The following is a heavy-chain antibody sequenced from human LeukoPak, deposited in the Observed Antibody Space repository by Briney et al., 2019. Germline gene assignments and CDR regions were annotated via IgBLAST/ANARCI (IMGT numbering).Heavy chain of an antibody. CDR2: INPNSGGT. Sequence: ASVKVSCKASGYTFTGYYMHWVRQAPGQGLEWMGRINPNSGGTNYAQKFQGRVTMTRDTSISTAYMEQSRLRSDDTAVYYCARGPRYYYGSGSYYPKYYFDYWGQGTLVTVSS. CDR1: GYTFTGYY. CDR3: ARGPRYYYGSGSYYPKYYFDY. V-gene: IGHV1-2*06. D-gene: IGHD3-10*01. J-gene: IGHJ4*02.